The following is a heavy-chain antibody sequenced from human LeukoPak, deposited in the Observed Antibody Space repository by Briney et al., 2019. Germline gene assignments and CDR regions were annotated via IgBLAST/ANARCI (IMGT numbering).Heavy chain of an antibody. D-gene: IGHD4-11*01. CDR2: IYSGGST. CDR3: ARVLTSTSTVLDY. J-gene: IGHJ4*02. Sequence: GGSLRLSCAASGFTVSSNYMSWVRQAPGKGLEWVSVIYSGGSTYYADSVKGRFTISRDNSKNTLYHQMNSLRAEDTAVYYCARVLTSTSTVLDYWGQGTLVTVSS. V-gene: IGHV3-66*02. CDR1: GFTVSSNY.